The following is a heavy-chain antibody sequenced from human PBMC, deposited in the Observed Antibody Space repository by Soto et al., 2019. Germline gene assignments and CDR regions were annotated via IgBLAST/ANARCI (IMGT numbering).Heavy chain of an antibody. D-gene: IGHD5-12*01. CDR3: ARGAHSGPRHPIDT. CDR2: ISYDGSNK. Sequence: GGSLRLSCAASGFTFSSYAMHWVRQTPGKGLEWVAVISYDGSNKYYADSVKGRFTISRDNSKNTLYLQMNSLRAEDTAVYYCARGAHSGPRHPIDTWGQGTLVTVSS. V-gene: IGHV3-30-3*01. CDR1: GFTFSSYA. J-gene: IGHJ5*02.